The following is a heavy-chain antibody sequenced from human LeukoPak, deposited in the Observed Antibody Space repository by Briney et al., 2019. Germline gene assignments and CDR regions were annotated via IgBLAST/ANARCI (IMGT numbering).Heavy chain of an antibody. Sequence: ASVKVSCKASGYTFTSYDINWVRQAPGQGLEWMGWMNPNSGNTGYAQKFQGRVTMTRNTSISTAYMELSSLRSEDTAVYYCARGLGGAVAGTWGYYYYYGMDVWGQGTTVTVSS. D-gene: IGHD6-19*01. J-gene: IGHJ6*02. V-gene: IGHV1-8*01. CDR3: ARGLGGAVAGTWGYYYYYGMDV. CDR1: GYTFTSYD. CDR2: MNPNSGNT.